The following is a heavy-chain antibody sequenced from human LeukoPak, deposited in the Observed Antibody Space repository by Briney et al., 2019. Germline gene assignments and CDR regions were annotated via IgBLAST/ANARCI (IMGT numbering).Heavy chain of an antibody. CDR3: ARDSYYYGSGSYYLFDY. J-gene: IGHJ4*02. D-gene: IGHD3-10*01. Sequence: WVKVSCKASGGTFSSYAISWVRQAPGQGLEWMGRIIPIFGTANYAQKFQGRVTITADKSTSTAYMELSSLRSEDTAVYYCARDSYYYGSGSYYLFDYWGQGTLVTVSS. CDR1: GGTFSSYA. CDR2: IIPIFGTA. V-gene: IGHV1-69*06.